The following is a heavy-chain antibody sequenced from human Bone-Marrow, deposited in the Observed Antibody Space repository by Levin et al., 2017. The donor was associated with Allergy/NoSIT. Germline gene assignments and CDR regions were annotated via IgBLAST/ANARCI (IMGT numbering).Heavy chain of an antibody. CDR2: ISSDGSNE. V-gene: IGHV3-30*18. D-gene: IGHD4-17*01. CDR1: GFTFGQYG. Sequence: GESLKISCAASGFTFGQYGMHWVRQAPGKGLEWVAVISSDGSNEAYADSVKGRFTISRDNSKNTLYLQMNSLRAEDTAVFYCAKDASAFGDYVFDYWGQGTVVTVSS. J-gene: IGHJ4*02. CDR3: AKDASAFGDYVFDY.